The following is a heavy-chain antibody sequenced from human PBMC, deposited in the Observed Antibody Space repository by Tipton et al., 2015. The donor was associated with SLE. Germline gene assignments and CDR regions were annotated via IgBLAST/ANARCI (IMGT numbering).Heavy chain of an antibody. D-gene: IGHD4-17*01. Sequence: SLRLSCAASGFTFSSYEMNWVRQAPGKGLEWVSYISSSGSTIYYADSVKGRFTISRDNAKNSLYLQMNSLRAEDTAVYYCARDGGMTTATGADYWSQGTLVTVSS. CDR2: ISSSGSTI. CDR1: GFTFSSYE. CDR3: ARDGGMTTATGADY. J-gene: IGHJ4*02. V-gene: IGHV3-48*03.